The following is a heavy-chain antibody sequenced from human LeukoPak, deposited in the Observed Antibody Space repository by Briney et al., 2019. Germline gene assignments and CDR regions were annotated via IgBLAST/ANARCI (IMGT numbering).Heavy chain of an antibody. CDR2: IYPGDSDT. V-gene: IGHV5-51*01. D-gene: IGHD6-19*01. CDR3: ARRSIVVAGSGNYFDY. J-gene: IGHJ4*02. Sequence: PGESLKISCKGSGYSFTSYWIGWGRQMPGKGLEWMGIIYPGDSDTRFSPSFQGQVTISADKSISSAYLQWSSLKASDTAMYYCARRSIVVAGSGNYFDYWGQGTLVTVSS. CDR1: GYSFTSYW.